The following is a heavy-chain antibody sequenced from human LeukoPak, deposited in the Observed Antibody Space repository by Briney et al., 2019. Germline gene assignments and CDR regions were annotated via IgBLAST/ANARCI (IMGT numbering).Heavy chain of an antibody. CDR1: GGTFSSYA. V-gene: IGHV1-69*05. D-gene: IGHD2-15*01. Sequence: ASVKVSCKASGGTFSSYAISWGRQAPGQGLEWMGGIIPIFGTANYAQKFQGRVTITTDESTSTAYMELSSLRSEDTAVYYCASGGSAGYYYYYMDVWGKGTTVTVSS. CDR3: ASGGSAGYYYYYMDV. J-gene: IGHJ6*03. CDR2: IIPIFGTA.